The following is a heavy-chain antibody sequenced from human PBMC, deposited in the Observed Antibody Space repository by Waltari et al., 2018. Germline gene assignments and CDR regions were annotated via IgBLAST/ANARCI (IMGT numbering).Heavy chain of an antibody. D-gene: IGHD2-15*01. CDR1: GGSISSSSYY. V-gene: IGHV4-39*01. CDR2: IYYIGST. CDR3: AKVGKYCSGGSCYLNYYYYMDV. J-gene: IGHJ6*03. Sequence: QLQLQESGPGLVKPSETLSLTCTVSGGSISSSSYYWGWIRQPPGQGLAWIGMIYYIGSTYYTPPLKSRVTISVDTSKNQFSLKLSSVTAADTAVYYCAKVGKYCSGGSCYLNYYYYMDVWGKGTTVTVSS.